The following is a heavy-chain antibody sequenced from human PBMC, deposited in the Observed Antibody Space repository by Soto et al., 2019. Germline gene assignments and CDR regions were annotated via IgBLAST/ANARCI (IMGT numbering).Heavy chain of an antibody. D-gene: IGHD4-17*01. CDR2: IIPIFGTA. Sequence: QVQLVQSGAEVKKPGSSVKFSCKASGGTFSSYAISGVRQAPGQGLEWMGGIIPIFGTANYAQKFQGRVTLTSDESTSTAYMELSSMRPVDTAVYYGSRAYGDYVTGLDAFDIWGQGTMVTVSS. CDR1: GGTFSSYA. J-gene: IGHJ3*02. V-gene: IGHV1-69*01. CDR3: SRAYGDYVTGLDAFDI.